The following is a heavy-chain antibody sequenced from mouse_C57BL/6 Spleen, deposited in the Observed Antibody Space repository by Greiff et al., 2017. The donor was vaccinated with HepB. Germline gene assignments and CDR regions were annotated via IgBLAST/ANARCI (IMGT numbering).Heavy chain of an antibody. CDR1: GYTFTDYE. D-gene: IGHD4-1*01. Sequence: QVQLQQSGAELVRPGASVTLSCKASGYTFTDYEMHWVKQTPVHGLEWIGAIDPETGGTAYNQKFKGKAILTADKSSSTAYMELRSLTSEDSAVYYCTTLGRGYFDVWGTGTTGTVSS. CDR3: TTLGRGYFDV. J-gene: IGHJ1*03. CDR2: IDPETGGT. V-gene: IGHV1-15*01.